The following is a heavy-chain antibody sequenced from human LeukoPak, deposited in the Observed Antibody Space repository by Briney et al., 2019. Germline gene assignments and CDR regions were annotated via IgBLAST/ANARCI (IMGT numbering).Heavy chain of an antibody. CDR1: GFTFSSYS. CDR2: ISSSSTYM. CDR3: ARDRLEAVADDDYFDY. Sequence: PGGSLRLSCAASGFTFSSYSINWVRQAPGKGLEWVSSISSSSTYMYYADSVKGRFTISRDNAKNSLYLQMNSLRVEDTAVYYCARDRLEAVADDDYFDYWGQGTLVTVSS. D-gene: IGHD6-19*01. J-gene: IGHJ4*02. V-gene: IGHV3-21*01.